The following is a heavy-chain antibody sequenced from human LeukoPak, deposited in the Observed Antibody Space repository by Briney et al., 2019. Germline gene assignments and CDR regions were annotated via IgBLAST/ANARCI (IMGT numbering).Heavy chain of an antibody. J-gene: IGHJ4*02. CDR2: IYSSGST. Sequence: GGSLRLSCAASGFSVSSNYMSWVRQAPGKGLTWFSVIYSSGSTYYADSVKGRFAISRDDSKNTLHLQMNSLRAEDTAMYYCTRAHGRITRDAYLDYWGQGTLVTVSS. V-gene: IGHV3-53*01. D-gene: IGHD3-10*01. CDR1: GFSVSSNY. CDR3: TRAHGRITRDAYLDY.